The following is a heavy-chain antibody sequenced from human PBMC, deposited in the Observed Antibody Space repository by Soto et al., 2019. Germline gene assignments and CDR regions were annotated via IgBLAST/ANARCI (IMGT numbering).Heavy chain of an antibody. CDR3: AKGLRPFHDYGDYGRWVYYYYAMDV. D-gene: IGHD4-17*01. V-gene: IGHV3-23*01. J-gene: IGHJ6*02. Sequence: GGSLRLSCGASGFSFNSYALSWVRQVPGKGLEWVSTISGSGASTYYADSVKGRFTISRDNSRNTVYLQMNSLRAEDTAVYYCAKGLRPFHDYGDYGRWVYYYYAMDVWGQGTTVTVSS. CDR1: GFSFNSYA. CDR2: ISGSGAST.